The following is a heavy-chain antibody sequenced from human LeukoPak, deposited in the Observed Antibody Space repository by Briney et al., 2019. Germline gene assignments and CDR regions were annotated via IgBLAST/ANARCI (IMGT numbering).Heavy chain of an antibody. CDR3: ASSRHSYCTGAFDI. CDR1: GYTFTSYD. CDR2: MNPNSGNT. J-gene: IGHJ3*02. V-gene: IGHV1-8*01. D-gene: IGHD5-18*01. Sequence: ASVKVSCKASGYTFTSYDINWVRQATGQGLEWMGWMNPNSGNTGYAQKFQGRVTMTRNTSISTAYMELSSLRSEDTAVYYCASSRHSYCTGAFDIWGQGTMVTVSS.